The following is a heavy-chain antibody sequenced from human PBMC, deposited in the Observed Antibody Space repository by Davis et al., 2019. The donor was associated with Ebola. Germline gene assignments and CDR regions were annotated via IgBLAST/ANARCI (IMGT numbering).Heavy chain of an antibody. CDR3: ALSITGTTIDY. V-gene: IGHV1-69*13. J-gene: IGHJ4*02. Sequence: AASVKVSCKASGGTFSSYAISWVRQAPGQGLEWMGGIIPIFGTANYAQKFQGRVTITADESTSTAYMELSSLRSEDTAVYYCALSITGTTIDYWGQGTLVTVSS. CDR2: IIPIFGTA. D-gene: IGHD1-7*01. CDR1: GGTFSSYA.